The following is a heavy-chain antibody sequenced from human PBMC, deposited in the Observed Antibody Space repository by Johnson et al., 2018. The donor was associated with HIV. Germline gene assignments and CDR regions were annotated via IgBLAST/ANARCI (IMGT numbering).Heavy chain of an antibody. V-gene: IGHV3-30*04. CDR2: VSYDGSER. Sequence: QVQLVESGGGLVQPGGSLRLSCAASGFTFSSYAMHWVRQAPGKGLEWVAVVSYDGSERYSADSVKGRFTTSRDNTNNSLYLQMNSLKAEDPAVYYCARVQIISGFNWHYYESSIDAVDIWGQGTMVTASS. CDR1: GFTFSSYA. D-gene: IGHD3-22*01. J-gene: IGHJ3*02. CDR3: ARVQIISGFNWHYYESSIDAVDI.